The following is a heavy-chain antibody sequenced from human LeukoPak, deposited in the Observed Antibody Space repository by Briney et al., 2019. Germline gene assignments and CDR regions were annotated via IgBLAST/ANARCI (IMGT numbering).Heavy chain of an antibody. CDR1: GFTFSNAW. Sequence: GGSLRLSCAASGFTFSNAWMSWVRQAPGKGLEWVGRIKSKTDGGTTDYAAPVKGRFTISRDDSKNTLYLQMNSLKTEDTAVYYCTTLAYCGGDCYSASPKLELGDIWGQGTMVTVSS. CDR2: IKSKTDGGTT. D-gene: IGHD2-21*02. V-gene: IGHV3-15*01. J-gene: IGHJ3*02. CDR3: TTLAYCGGDCYSASPKLELGDI.